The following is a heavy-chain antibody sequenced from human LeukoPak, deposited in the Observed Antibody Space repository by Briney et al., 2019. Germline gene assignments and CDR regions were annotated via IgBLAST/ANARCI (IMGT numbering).Heavy chain of an antibody. CDR1: GFTFSSYA. V-gene: IGHV3-30*18. CDR3: AKDPLIWGSYRYIPYFDY. J-gene: IGHJ4*02. D-gene: IGHD3-16*02. Sequence: PGGSLRLSCAASGFTFSSYAMSWVRQAPGKGLEWVAVISYDGSNKYYADSVKGRFTISRDNSKNTLYLQMNSLRAEDTAVYYCAKDPLIWGSYRYIPYFDYWGQGTLVTVSS. CDR2: ISYDGSNK.